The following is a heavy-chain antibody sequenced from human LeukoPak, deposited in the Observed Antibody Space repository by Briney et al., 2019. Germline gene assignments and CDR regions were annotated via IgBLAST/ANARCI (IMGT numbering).Heavy chain of an antibody. CDR3: ARVQGYCSSTSCYPDTNLDY. Sequence: ASVKVSCKASGYTFTGYYMHWVRQAPGQGLEWMGWINPNSGGTNYAQKFQGRVTMTRDTSISTAYMELSRLRSDDTAVYYCARVQGYCSSTSCYPDTNLDYWGQGTLVTVSS. D-gene: IGHD2-2*01. J-gene: IGHJ4*02. CDR2: INPNSGGT. V-gene: IGHV1-2*02. CDR1: GYTFTGYY.